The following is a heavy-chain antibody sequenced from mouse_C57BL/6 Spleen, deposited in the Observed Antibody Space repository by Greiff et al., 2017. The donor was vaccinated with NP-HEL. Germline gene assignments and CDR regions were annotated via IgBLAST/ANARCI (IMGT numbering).Heavy chain of an antibody. CDR3: VRQLTGYYAMDY. CDR2: IRSKSNNYAT. V-gene: IGHV10-1*01. CDR1: GFSFNTYA. J-gene: IGHJ4*01. Sequence: EVQLVESGGGLVQPKGSLKLSCAASGFSFNTYAMNWVRQAPGKGLEWVARIRSKSNNYATYYADSVKDRFTISRDDSESMLYLQMNNLKTEDTAMYYCVRQLTGYYAMDYWGQGTSVTVSS. D-gene: IGHD4-1*01.